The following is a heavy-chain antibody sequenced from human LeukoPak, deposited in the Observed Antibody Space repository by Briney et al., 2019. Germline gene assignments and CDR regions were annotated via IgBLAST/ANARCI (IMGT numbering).Heavy chain of an antibody. V-gene: IGHV4-61*01. CDR2: IYYSGST. CDR1: GSSVSSGSYY. J-gene: IGHJ4*02. CDR3: ARDPLAGLDY. Sequence: SETLSLTCTLSGSSVSSGSYYWSWIRQPPGKSLEWIGYIYYSGSTNYNPSLKSRVTISVDTSKNQFSLKLSSVTAADTAVYYCARDPLAGLDYWGQGTLVTVSS. D-gene: IGHD6-19*01.